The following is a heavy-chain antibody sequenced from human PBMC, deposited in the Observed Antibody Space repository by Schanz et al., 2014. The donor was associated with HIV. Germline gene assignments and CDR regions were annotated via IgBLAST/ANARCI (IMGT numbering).Heavy chain of an antibody. Sequence: QVQLVESGGGVVQPGRSLRLSCAASGFTFSSYGMHWVRQAPGKGLEWVSAISGSSITYSADSVKGRFTISRDNSKNTLYLQMNSLRAEDTAVYYCAKDRITGTTGVPYYYYGMDVWGQGTTVTVSS. J-gene: IGHJ6*02. CDR1: GFTFSSYG. CDR2: ISGSSIT. V-gene: IGHV3-NL1*01. CDR3: AKDRITGTTGVPYYYYGMDV. D-gene: IGHD1-7*01.